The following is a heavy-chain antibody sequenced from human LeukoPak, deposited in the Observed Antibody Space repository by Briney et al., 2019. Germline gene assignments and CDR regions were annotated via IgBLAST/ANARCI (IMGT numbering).Heavy chain of an antibody. D-gene: IGHD3-22*01. CDR2: IYNRGST. Sequence: SETLSLTCTVSGGSVSSNGYFWNWIRQPPGKGLEWIGYIYNRGSTNYNPSLKSRVTISVDTSKNQFSLKLSSVTAADTAVYYCARVYDSSGSPFDYWGQGTLVTVSS. CDR1: GGSVSSNGYF. CDR3: ARVYDSSGSPFDY. V-gene: IGHV4-61*08. J-gene: IGHJ4*02.